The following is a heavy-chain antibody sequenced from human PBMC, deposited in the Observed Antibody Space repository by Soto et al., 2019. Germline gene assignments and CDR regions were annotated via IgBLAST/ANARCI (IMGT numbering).Heavy chain of an antibody. CDR3: ARATYYYDSSGYSDRVLDY. V-gene: IGHV4-31*03. J-gene: IGHJ4*02. CDR2: IHYSGNT. D-gene: IGHD3-22*01. CDR1: GGSISSGGYY. Sequence: SETLSLTCTVSGGSISSGGYYWSWIRQHPGKGLEWIGYIHYSGNTYYNPSLKSRVTISEDTSKNQFSLKLSSVTAADTAVYYCARATYYYDSSGYSDRVLDYWGQGTLVT.